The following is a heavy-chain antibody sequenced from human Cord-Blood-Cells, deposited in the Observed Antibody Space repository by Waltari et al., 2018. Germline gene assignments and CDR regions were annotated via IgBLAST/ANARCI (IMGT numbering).Heavy chain of an antibody. CDR3: AKDGVAGAYYYYYGMDV. Sequence: EVQLVESGGGLVQPGRSLRLSCAASGFTFDDYAMHWVRQAPGKGLEWVSGISVNSGSIGYADSVKGRFTISRDNAKNSLYLQMNSLGAEDTALYYCAKDGVAGAYYYYYGMDVWGQGTTVTVSS. CDR2: ISVNSGSI. CDR1: GFTFDDYA. D-gene: IGHD3-16*01. V-gene: IGHV3-9*01. J-gene: IGHJ6*02.